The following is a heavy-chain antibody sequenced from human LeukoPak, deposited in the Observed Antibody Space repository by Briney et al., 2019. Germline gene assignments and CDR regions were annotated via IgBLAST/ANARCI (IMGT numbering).Heavy chain of an antibody. J-gene: IGHJ1*01. CDR1: GGTFSSYA. V-gene: IGHV1-69*05. CDR3: ARNDDSSGYYPSNFQH. CDR2: IIPIFGTA. Sequence: SVKVSCKASGGTFSSYAISWVRQAPGQGLEWMGRIIPIFGTANYAQQFQGRVTITTDESTSTAYMELSSLRSEDTAVYYCARNDDSSGYYPSNFQHWGQGTLVTVSS. D-gene: IGHD3-22*01.